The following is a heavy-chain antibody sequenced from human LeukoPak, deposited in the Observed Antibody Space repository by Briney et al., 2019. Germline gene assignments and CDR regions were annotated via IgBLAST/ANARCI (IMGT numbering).Heavy chain of an antibody. V-gene: IGHV3-21*01. CDR2: ISSSSSYI. CDR1: GFTFSSYS. D-gene: IGHD5-24*01. CDR3: ASDVAYKFDY. J-gene: IGHJ4*02. Sequence: GGSLRLSCAASGFTFSSYSMNWVRQAPGKGLEWVSSISSSSSYIYYADSVKGRFSISRDNAKNTLYLLMTSLRDEDTAVYYCASDVAYKFDYWGQGTLVTFSS.